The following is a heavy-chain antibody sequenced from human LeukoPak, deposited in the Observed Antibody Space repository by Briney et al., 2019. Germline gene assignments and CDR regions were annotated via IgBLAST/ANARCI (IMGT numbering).Heavy chain of an antibody. CDR2: INHSGST. D-gene: IGHD3-3*01. CDR3: ARATVYYDFRSGYSSWFDP. Sequence: SETLSLTCAVYGGSFSGYYWSWIRQPPGKGLEWIGEINHSGSTNYNPPLKSRVTISVDTSKNQFSLKLSSVTAADTAVYYCARATVYYDFRSGYSSWFDPWGQGTLVTVSS. J-gene: IGHJ5*02. CDR1: GGSFSGYY. V-gene: IGHV4-34*01.